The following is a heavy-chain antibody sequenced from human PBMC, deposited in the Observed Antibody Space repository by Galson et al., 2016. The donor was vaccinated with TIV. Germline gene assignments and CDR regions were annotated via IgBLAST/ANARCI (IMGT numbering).Heavy chain of an antibody. CDR3: PHRRTKGSWDPFEI. D-gene: IGHD1-1*01. V-gene: IGHV2-5*02. J-gene: IGHJ3*02. CDR2: VYWDDDE. Sequence: PALVKPPQTLTLTCTFSGFSLTTIGVGVAWLRQPPGKALECLAVVYWDDDERYSPSLRSRLTVTKDTYKNQVVLTMTNMDPVDTATYYCPHRRTKGSWDPFEIWGQGTMVTVSS. CDR1: GFSLTTIGVG.